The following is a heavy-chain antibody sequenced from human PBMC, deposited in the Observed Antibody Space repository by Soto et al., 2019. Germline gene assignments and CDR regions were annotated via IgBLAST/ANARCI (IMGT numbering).Heavy chain of an antibody. J-gene: IGHJ4*01. Sequence: QVQVVESGGGVGQPGKSLRLSCETSGFTFNSYAMHWVRQAPGKGLEWVAVIWDDGSKDYYADSVKGRFTISRDNSKSTVYLQMTSLRVADTAMYFCATGGGAWYFFDYWGHGTLVSVSS. CDR1: GFTFNSYA. CDR2: IWDDGSKD. CDR3: ATGGGAWYFFDY. V-gene: IGHV3-33*01. D-gene: IGHD6-19*01.